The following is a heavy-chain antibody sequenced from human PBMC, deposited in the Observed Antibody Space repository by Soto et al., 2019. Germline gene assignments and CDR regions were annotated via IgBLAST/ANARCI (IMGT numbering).Heavy chain of an antibody. Sequence: GGSLRLSCAASGFTFSSYAMSWVRQAPGKGLEWVSAISGSGGSTYYADSVKGWFTISRDNSKNTLYLQMNSLRAEDTAVYYCAKIEGLWVRGEGGIGGYYYMDVWGKGTTVTVSS. CDR2: ISGSGGST. CDR3: AKIEGLWVRGEGGIGGYYYMDV. V-gene: IGHV3-23*01. J-gene: IGHJ6*03. CDR1: GFTFSSYA. D-gene: IGHD3-10*01.